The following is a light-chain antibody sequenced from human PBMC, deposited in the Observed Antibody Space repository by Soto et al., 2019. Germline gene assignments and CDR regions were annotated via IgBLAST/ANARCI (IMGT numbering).Light chain of an antibody. CDR1: QSVSSTY. J-gene: IGKJ4*01. Sequence: EIVLTQSPGTLSLSPGERATLSCRASQSVSSTYLAWYLQKPGQAPRLLIYGASSRATGIPDRFSGSGSGPDFTLTISRLEPEGFAVYYCQHYGSLVLTFGGGTKVEIK. CDR3: QHYGSLVLT. V-gene: IGKV3-20*01. CDR2: GAS.